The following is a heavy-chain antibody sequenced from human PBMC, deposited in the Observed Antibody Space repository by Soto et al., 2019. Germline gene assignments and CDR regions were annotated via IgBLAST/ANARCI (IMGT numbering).Heavy chain of an antibody. Sequence: SVKVSCKASGGTFSSYAISWVRQAPGQGLEWMGGIIPIFGTANYGQKYQGRVTITADESTSTAYMELSSQGSEDTAVYYCARGRYYDSSGYSAFDYWGQGTLVTVSS. CDR3: ARGRYYDSSGYSAFDY. J-gene: IGHJ4*02. D-gene: IGHD3-22*01. V-gene: IGHV1-69*13. CDR2: IIPIFGTA. CDR1: GGTFSSYA.